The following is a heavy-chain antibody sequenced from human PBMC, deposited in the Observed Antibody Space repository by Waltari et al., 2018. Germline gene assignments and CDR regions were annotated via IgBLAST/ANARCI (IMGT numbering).Heavy chain of an antibody. Sequence: QVQLQESGPGLVKPSQTLSPTCTVSGGSLSSGDYYWSWIRQPPGKGLEWIGYIYYSGSTYYNPSLKSRVTISVDTSKNQFSLKLSSVTAADTAVYYCARGVPAASTYFDYWGQGTLVTVSS. V-gene: IGHV4-30-4*08. CDR1: GGSLSSGDYY. CDR3: ARGVPAASTYFDY. CDR2: IYYSGST. D-gene: IGHD2-2*01. J-gene: IGHJ4*02.